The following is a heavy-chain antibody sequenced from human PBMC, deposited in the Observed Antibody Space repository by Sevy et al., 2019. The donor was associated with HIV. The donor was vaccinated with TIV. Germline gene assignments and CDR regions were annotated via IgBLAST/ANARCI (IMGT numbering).Heavy chain of an antibody. Sequence: GGSLRLSCAASGFTVDDYTMNWVRQAPGKGLEWVSGISWSSGNIAYADSVEGRFTISRDNAKNSLYLQMNSLRVEDTALYYCVKDRSGRYSFDYWGQGTLVTVSS. J-gene: IGHJ4*02. CDR2: ISWSSGNI. D-gene: IGHD1-26*01. V-gene: IGHV3-9*01. CDR1: GFTVDDYT. CDR3: VKDRSGRYSFDY.